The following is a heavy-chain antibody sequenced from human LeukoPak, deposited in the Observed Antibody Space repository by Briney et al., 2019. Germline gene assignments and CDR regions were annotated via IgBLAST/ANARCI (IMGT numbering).Heavy chain of an antibody. CDR3: ARSRRYYDSSGYPQGWYFDL. D-gene: IGHD3-22*01. CDR2: IKQDGSEK. J-gene: IGHJ2*01. Sequence: PWGSLRLSCAASGFTFSTYWMSWVRQAPGKGLEWVANIKQDGSEKHYVDSVKGRFTISRDNAKNSLYLQMNSLRAEDTAVYYCARSRRYYDSSGYPQGWYFDLWGRGTLVTVSS. CDR1: GFTFSTYW. V-gene: IGHV3-7*01.